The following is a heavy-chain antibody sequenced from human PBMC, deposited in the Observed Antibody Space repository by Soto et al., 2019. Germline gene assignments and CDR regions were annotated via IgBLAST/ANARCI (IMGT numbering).Heavy chain of an antibody. CDR3: ARSGNPHEVPAKPGLYYYYYYGMDV. CDR1: GGTFSSYA. Sequence: ASVKVSCKASGGTFSSYAISWVRQAPGQGLEWMGGIIPIFGTANYAQKFQGRVTITADESTSTAYMELSSLRSEDTAVYYCARSGNPHEVPAKPGLYYYYYYGMDVWGQGTTVTVSS. J-gene: IGHJ6*02. CDR2: IIPIFGTA. V-gene: IGHV1-69*13. D-gene: IGHD2-2*01.